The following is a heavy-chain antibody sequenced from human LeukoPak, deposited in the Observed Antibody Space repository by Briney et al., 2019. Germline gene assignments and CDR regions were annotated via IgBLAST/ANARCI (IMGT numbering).Heavy chain of an antibody. J-gene: IGHJ4*02. V-gene: IGHV3-30-3*01. CDR1: GFTFSSYA. CDR3: AKGGGDVDY. CDR2: ISYDGSNK. D-gene: IGHD2-21*01. Sequence: GGSLRLSCAASGFTFSSYAMHWVRQAPGKGLEWVAVISYDGSNKYYADSVKGRFTISRDNSKNTLYLQMNSLRAEDTAVYYCAKGGGDVDYWGQGTLVTVSS.